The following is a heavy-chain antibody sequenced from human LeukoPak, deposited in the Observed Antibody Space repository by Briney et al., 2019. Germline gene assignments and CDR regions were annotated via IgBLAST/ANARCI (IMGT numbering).Heavy chain of an antibody. CDR2: IYTSGST. CDR1: GASTSSGSYY. V-gene: IGHV4-61*02. CDR3: ARDTDYFDY. Sequence: SETLSLTCTVSGASTSSGSYYWGGIRQTAGKGLEWIGRIYTSGSTNYNPSLKSRVTISVDTSKNQFSLKLSSVTAADSAVYYCARDTDYFDYWGQGTLVTVSS. J-gene: IGHJ4*02.